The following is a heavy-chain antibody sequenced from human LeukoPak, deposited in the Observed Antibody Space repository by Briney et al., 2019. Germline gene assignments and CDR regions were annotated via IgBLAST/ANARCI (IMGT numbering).Heavy chain of an antibody. CDR1: GYSISSGYY. J-gene: IGHJ4*02. Sequence: SETLSLTCAVSGYSISSGYYWGWIRPPPGKGLEWIGSIYHSGTTYYNPSLKSRVTISVDRSKNHFSLKLSSVTAADTAVYYCVKGGGGYFDYWGQGTLVTVSS. V-gene: IGHV4-38-2*01. CDR2: IYHSGTT. CDR3: VKGGGGYFDY. D-gene: IGHD4-23*01.